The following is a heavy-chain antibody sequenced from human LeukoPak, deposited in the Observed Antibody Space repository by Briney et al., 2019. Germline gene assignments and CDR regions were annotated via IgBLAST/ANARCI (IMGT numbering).Heavy chain of an antibody. Sequence: GGSLRLSCAASGFTFSSYAMHWVRQAPGKGLEWVAVISYDGSNKYYADPVKGRFTISRDNSKNTLYLQMNSLRAEDTAVYYCASHFSSSHYYYYGMDVWGQGTTVTVSS. J-gene: IGHJ6*02. CDR1: GFTFSSYA. CDR3: ASHFSSSHYYYYGMDV. V-gene: IGHV3-30-3*01. D-gene: IGHD6-13*01. CDR2: ISYDGSNK.